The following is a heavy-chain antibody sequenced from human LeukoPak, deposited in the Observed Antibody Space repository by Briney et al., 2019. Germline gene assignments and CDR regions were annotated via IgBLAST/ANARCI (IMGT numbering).Heavy chain of an antibody. V-gene: IGHV3-48*03. CDR1: GFTLSSYE. Sequence: PGGSLRLSCAASGFTLSSYEMNWVRQAPGKGLEWVSYISPSGSRIYYVDSVKGRFTISRDNAKNSLYLQMNSLRAEDTAVYYCANKVPGTSHFSNWGQGTLVSVSS. CDR3: ANKVPGTSHFSN. CDR2: ISPSGSRI. J-gene: IGHJ4*02. D-gene: IGHD6-19*01.